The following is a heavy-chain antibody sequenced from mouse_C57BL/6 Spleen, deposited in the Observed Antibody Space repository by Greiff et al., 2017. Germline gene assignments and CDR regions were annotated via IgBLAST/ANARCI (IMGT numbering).Heavy chain of an antibody. Sequence: QVHVKQPGAELVKPGASVKMSCKASGYTFTSYWITWVKQRPGQGLEWIGDIYPGSGSTNYNEKFKSKATLTVDTSSSTAYMQLSSLTSEDSAVYYCAREDRDGNDGGYWGQGTTLTVSS. D-gene: IGHD2-2*01. CDR3: AREDRDGNDGGY. V-gene: IGHV1-55*01. CDR1: GYTFTSYW. CDR2: IYPGSGST. J-gene: IGHJ2*01.